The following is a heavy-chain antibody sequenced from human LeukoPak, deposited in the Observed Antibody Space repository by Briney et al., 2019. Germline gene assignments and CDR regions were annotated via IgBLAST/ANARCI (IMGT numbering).Heavy chain of an antibody. V-gene: IGHV1-18*01. CDR3: ARDLGGWFDP. J-gene: IGHJ5*02. D-gene: IGHD3-10*01. CDR1: GYTFSSYG. Sequence: ASVKDSCKASGYTFSSYGISWVRQAPGQGLEWMGWISAYNGNTNYAQKYQGRVTMTTDTSTSTVYMELRSLRSDDTAVYYCARDLGGWFDPWGQGTLVTVSS. CDR2: ISAYNGNT.